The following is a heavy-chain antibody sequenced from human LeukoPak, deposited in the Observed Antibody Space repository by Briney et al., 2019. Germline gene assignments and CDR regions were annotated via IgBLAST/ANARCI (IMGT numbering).Heavy chain of an antibody. J-gene: IGHJ4*02. D-gene: IGHD3-9*01. V-gene: IGHV4-30-4*01. CDR3: ARAPRYYDTLTGYLRSYFDY. Sequence: SQTLSLTCTVSGGSISSGDYYWSWIRQPPGKGLEWIGYIYYSGSTYYNPSLKSRVTISVDTSKNQFSLKLSSVTAADTAVYYCARAPRYYDTLTGYLRSYFDYWGQGTLVTVSS. CDR1: GGSISSGDYY. CDR2: IYYSGST.